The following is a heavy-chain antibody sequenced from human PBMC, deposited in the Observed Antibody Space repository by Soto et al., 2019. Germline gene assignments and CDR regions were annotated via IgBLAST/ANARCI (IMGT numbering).Heavy chain of an antibody. J-gene: IGHJ4*02. V-gene: IGHV3-30-3*01. D-gene: IGHD3-22*01. CDR3: ARAPVYYDSTGIDY. CDR1: GFTFSSYA. Sequence: GGSLRLSCAASGFTFSSYAMHWVRQAPGKGLEWVAVISYDGSNKYYADSVKGRFTISRDSSKNTLYLQMNSLRAEDAAVYYCARAPVYYDSTGIDYWGQGTLVTVSS. CDR2: ISYDGSNK.